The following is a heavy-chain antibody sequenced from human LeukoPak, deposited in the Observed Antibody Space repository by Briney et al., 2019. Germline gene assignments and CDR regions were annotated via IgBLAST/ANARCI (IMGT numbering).Heavy chain of an antibody. D-gene: IGHD3-3*01. CDR2: IIPIFGTA. CDR1: GGTFSSYA. CDR3: AREERFSYNWFDP. Sequence: GASVKVSCKASGGTFSSYAISWVRQAPGQGLEWMGGIIPIFGTANYAQKFQGRVTITADESTSTAYMELSSLRSEDTAVYYCAREERFSYNWFDPWGQGTLVTVSS. V-gene: IGHV1-69*01. J-gene: IGHJ5*02.